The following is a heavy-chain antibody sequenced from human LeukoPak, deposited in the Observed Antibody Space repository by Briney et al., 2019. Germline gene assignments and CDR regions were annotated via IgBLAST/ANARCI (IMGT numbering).Heavy chain of an antibody. J-gene: IGHJ3*02. Sequence: GGSLRLSCAASGFTFSDYYMSWIRQAPGKGLEWVSYISSSGSTIYYADSVKGRSTISRDNAKNSLYLQMNSLRAEDTAVYYCAGVRTDHAFDIWGQGTMVTVSS. CDR2: ISSSGSTI. CDR3: AGVRTDHAFDI. CDR1: GFTFSDYY. V-gene: IGHV3-11*01.